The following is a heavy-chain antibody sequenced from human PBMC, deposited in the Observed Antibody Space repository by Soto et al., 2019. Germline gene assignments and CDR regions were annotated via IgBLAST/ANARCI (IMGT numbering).Heavy chain of an antibody. CDR1: GYTFTSYY. D-gene: IGHD2-2*01. J-gene: IGHJ6*02. V-gene: IGHV1-46*01. CDR3: ARDLRCSSNSCQPDVYYYYGMDV. CDR2: INPSGGST. Sequence: ASVKVSCKASGYTFTSYYMHWVRQAPGQGLEWMGIINPSGGSTSYAQKFQGRVTMTRDTSTSTVYMELSSLRSEDTAVYYCARDLRCSSNSCQPDVYYYYGMDVWGQGTTVTVSS.